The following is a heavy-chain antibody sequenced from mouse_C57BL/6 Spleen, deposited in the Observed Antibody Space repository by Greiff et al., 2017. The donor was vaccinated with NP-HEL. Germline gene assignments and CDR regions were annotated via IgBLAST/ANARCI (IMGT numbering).Heavy chain of an antibody. CDR2: INPSSGYT. CDR1: GYTFTSYW. CDR3: AIYYDYDRGTLAMDY. Sequence: QVHVKQSGAELAKPGASVKLSCKASGYTFTSYWMHWVKQRPGKGLEWIGYINPSSGYTKYNQKFKDKATLTADKSSRTAYMQLSSLTYEDSAVYYCAIYYDYDRGTLAMDYWGQGTSVTVSS. D-gene: IGHD2-4*01. V-gene: IGHV1-7*01. J-gene: IGHJ4*01.